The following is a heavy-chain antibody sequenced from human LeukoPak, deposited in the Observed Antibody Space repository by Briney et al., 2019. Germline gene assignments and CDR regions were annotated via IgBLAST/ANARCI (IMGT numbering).Heavy chain of an antibody. Sequence: GASVKVSCKASGYTFTSYYMHWVRQAPGQGLEWMGIINPSGGSTSYAQKFQGRVTMTRDTSISTAYMELSRLRSDDTAVYYCARDKYYYGSGSYKYNWFDPWGQGTLVTVSS. CDR2: INPSGGST. D-gene: IGHD3-10*01. J-gene: IGHJ5*02. CDR3: ARDKYYYGSGSYKYNWFDP. CDR1: GYTFTSYY. V-gene: IGHV1-46*01.